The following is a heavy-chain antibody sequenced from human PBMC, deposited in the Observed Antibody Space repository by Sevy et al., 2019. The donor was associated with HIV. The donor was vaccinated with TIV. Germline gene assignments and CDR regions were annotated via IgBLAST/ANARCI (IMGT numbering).Heavy chain of an antibody. D-gene: IGHD1-20*01. J-gene: IGHJ6*03. Sequence: GGSLRLSCAASGFTFSSYAMSWVRQAPGKGLEWVSAISGSGGSTHYADSVKGRLTISRDNSKSTLYLQMNSLRAEDTAVYYCAKDGYKPSVGDENYYYYYMDVWGKGTTVTVSS. CDR1: GFTFSSYA. CDR3: AKDGYKPSVGDENYYYYYMDV. CDR2: ISGSGGST. V-gene: IGHV3-23*01.